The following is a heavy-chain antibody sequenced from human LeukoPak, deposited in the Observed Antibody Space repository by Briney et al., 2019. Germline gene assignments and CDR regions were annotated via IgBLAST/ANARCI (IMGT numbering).Heavy chain of an antibody. CDR2: ISPTGHTK. D-gene: IGHD3-9*01. J-gene: IGHJ4*02. CDR3: ARVFVPGYDVFTGYFRAFDY. Sequence: GGSLRLSCAASGFTFSSFEMHWVRQAPGKGLEWVSYISPTGHTKYYADSVQGRFTVSRDNGKSLVFLEMNSLRAGDTAIYYCARVFVPGYDVFTGYFRAFDYWGQGALVTVSS. V-gene: IGHV3-48*03. CDR1: GFTFSSFE.